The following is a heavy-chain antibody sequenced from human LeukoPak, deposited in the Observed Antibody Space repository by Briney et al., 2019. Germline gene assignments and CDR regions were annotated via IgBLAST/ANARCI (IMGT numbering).Heavy chain of an antibody. J-gene: IGHJ3*02. D-gene: IGHD6-19*01. CDR1: GFTFSDYY. V-gene: IGHV3-11*04. CDR3: ARDGKAVAVAFDI. Sequence: GGSLRLSCAASGFTFSDYYMSWIRQAPGKGLEWVSYIGSSGRTIYYADSVKGRFTISRDNAKNSLYLQMNSLRADDTAVYYCARDGKAVAVAFDIWGQGTMVTVSS. CDR2: IGSSGRTI.